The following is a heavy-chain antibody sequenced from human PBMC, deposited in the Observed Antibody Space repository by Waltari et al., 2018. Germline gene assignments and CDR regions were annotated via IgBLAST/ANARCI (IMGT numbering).Heavy chain of an antibody. CDR2: IYYSGST. J-gene: IGHJ4*02. Sequence: QVQLQESGPGLVKPSETLSLTCTVPGGSISSYYWSWIRQPPGKGLEWIGYIYYSGSTNYNPSLKSRVTISVDTSKNQFSLKLSSVTAADTAVYYCAREVVPAEGLDYWGQGTLVTVSS. V-gene: IGHV4-59*01. CDR1: GGSISSYY. CDR3: AREVVPAEGLDY. D-gene: IGHD2-2*01.